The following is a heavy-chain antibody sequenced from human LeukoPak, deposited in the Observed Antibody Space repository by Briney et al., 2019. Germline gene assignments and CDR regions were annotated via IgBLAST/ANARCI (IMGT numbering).Heavy chain of an antibody. Sequence: GGSPRLSCAASGFTFSSYSMNWVRQAPGKGLEWVSSISSSSSYIYYADSVKGRFAISRDNAKNSLYLQMNSPRAEDTAVCYCARDPAFDPWGQGTLVTVSS. V-gene: IGHV3-21*01. CDR2: ISSSSSYI. J-gene: IGHJ5*02. CDR1: GFTFSSYS. CDR3: ARDPAFDP.